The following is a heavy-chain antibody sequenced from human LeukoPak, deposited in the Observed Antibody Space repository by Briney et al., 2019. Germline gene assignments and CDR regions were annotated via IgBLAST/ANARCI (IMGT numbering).Heavy chain of an antibody. D-gene: IGHD6-13*01. CDR3: ARAYIAAAAEFDY. CDR2: IKQDGSEK. Sequence: GGSPRLSCAASGFTFSSYWMSWVRQAPGKGLEWVANIKQDGSEKYYVDSVKGRFTISRDNAKNSLYLQMNSLRAEDTAVYYCARAYIAAAAEFDYWGQGTLVTVSS. J-gene: IGHJ4*02. V-gene: IGHV3-7*01. CDR1: GFTFSSYW.